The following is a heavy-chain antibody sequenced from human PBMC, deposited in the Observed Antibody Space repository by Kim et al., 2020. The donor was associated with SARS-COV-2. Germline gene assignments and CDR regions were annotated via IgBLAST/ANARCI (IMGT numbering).Heavy chain of an antibody. V-gene: IGHV3-23*01. CDR3: AKDVKSMFLSGYDPSNVDY. CDR1: GFTFSSYA. D-gene: IGHD5-12*01. CDR2: ISGSGGST. Sequence: GGSLRLSCAASGFTFSSYAMSWVRQAPGKGLEWVSAISGSGGSTYYADSVKGRFTISRDNSKNTLYLQMNSLRAEDTAVYYCAKDVKSMFLSGYDPSNVDYWGQKTLVTVSS. J-gene: IGHJ4*02.